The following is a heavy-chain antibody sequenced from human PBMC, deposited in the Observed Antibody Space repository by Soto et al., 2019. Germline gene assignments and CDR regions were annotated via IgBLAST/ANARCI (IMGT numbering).Heavy chain of an antibody. CDR1: GFTFSSYA. Sequence: XXSLRLSFAASGFTFSSYAMRWVRQAPGKGLEWVSAISGSGGSTYYADSVKGRFTISRDNSKNTLYLQMNSLRAEDTAVYYCAKDRDFWSGYQYYFDYWGQGTLVTVSS. V-gene: IGHV3-23*01. CDR2: ISGSGGST. CDR3: AKDRDFWSGYQYYFDY. D-gene: IGHD3-3*01. J-gene: IGHJ4*02.